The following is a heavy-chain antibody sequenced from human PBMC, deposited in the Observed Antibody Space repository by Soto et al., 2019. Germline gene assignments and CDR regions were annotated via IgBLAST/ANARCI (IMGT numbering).Heavy chain of an antibody. Sequence: RASVKVSCKASGGSFTYTLSWVRQAPGQGLEWMGGITPIFGTTNYAQKFQGRVTITADESTKTAYMELSTLRSEDTAVYYCARLHSHGTYGMDVWGQGTTVTVSS. J-gene: IGHJ6*02. CDR2: ITPIFGTT. CDR1: GGSFTYT. D-gene: IGHD5-18*01. V-gene: IGHV1-69*13. CDR3: ARLHSHGTYGMDV.